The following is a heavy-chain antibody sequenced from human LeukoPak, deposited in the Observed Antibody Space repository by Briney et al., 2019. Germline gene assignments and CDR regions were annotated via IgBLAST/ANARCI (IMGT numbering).Heavy chain of an antibody. CDR1: GFTFSSYA. CDR2: IWYDGSNK. V-gene: IGHV3-33*08. CDR3: VLSGGPLDY. J-gene: IGHJ4*02. Sequence: PGGSLRLSCAASGFTFSSYAMHWVRQAPGKGLEWVAVIWYDGSNKYYADSVKGRFTISRDNSKNTLYLQMNSLRAEDTAVYYCVLSGGPLDYWGQGTLVTVSS. D-gene: IGHD2-15*01.